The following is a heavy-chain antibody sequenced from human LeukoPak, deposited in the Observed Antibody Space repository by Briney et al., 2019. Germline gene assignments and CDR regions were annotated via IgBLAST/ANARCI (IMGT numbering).Heavy chain of an antibody. V-gene: IGHV3-11*04. CDR1: GFTFSDYY. CDR2: ISSSGSTI. J-gene: IGHJ4*02. CDR3: ARDTYYYDSSGSFDY. D-gene: IGHD3-22*01. Sequence: GGSLRLSCAASGFTFSDYYMSWIRQAPGKGLEWVSYISSSGSTIYYADSVKGRFTISRDNAKNSLYLQMNSLRAEDTAVYYCARDTYYYDSSGSFDYWGQGTLVTVPS.